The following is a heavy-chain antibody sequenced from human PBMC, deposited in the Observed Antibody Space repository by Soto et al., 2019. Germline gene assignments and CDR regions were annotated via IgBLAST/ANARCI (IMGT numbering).Heavy chain of an antibody. CDR3: ARATETGLKAAFDI. J-gene: IGHJ3*02. D-gene: IGHD3-16*01. CDR2: TYYRSRWSN. Sequence: SQTLSLTCAISGDRVSSNSATWNWIRQSPSRGLEWLGRTYYRSRWSNDYAVSVKSRITINPDTSKNQFSLQLTSVTPEDTAVYYCARATETGLKAAFDIWGQGTMVTISS. CDR1: GDRVSSNSAT. V-gene: IGHV6-1*01.